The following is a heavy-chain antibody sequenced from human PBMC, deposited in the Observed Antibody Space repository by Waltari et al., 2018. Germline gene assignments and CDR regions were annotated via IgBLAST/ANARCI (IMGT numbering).Heavy chain of an antibody. J-gene: IGHJ4*02. D-gene: IGHD3-22*01. CDR3: AREVDSSGQPLDY. Sequence: QVQLQESGPGLVKPSETLSLTCTVSGGSISSHYWSWIRQPPGKGLEWIGYIYYSGSTNSNPSLKSRVTISVDTSKNQFSLKLSSVTAADTAVYYCAREVDSSGQPLDYWGQGTLVTVSS. V-gene: IGHV4-59*11. CDR2: IYYSGST. CDR1: GGSISSHY.